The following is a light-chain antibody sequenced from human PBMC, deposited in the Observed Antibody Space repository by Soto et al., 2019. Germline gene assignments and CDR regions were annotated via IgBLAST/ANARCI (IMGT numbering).Light chain of an antibody. V-gene: IGLV4-69*01. CDR2: LNSDGSH. J-gene: IGLJ2*01. CDR3: QTWGTGILV. Sequence: QSVLTQSPSASASLGASVKLTCTLSSGYSSYAIAWHQQQPEKGPRYLMKLNSDGSHSKGDGIPDRFSGSSSGAERYLTISSLQSEDEADYYCQTWGTGILVFGGGTKVTVL. CDR1: SGYSSYA.